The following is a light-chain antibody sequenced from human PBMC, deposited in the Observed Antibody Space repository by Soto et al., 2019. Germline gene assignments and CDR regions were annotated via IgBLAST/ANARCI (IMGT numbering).Light chain of an antibody. V-gene: IGKV3-20*01. CDR3: QQYGSSRT. CDR1: QSIANS. Sequence: EIVLTQSPGTLSLSPGERASLSCRASQSIANSLAWYQQKPGQAPRLLIFGASNRATGIPDRFSGSGSGTDFTLTISRLEPEDFAVYYCQQYGSSRTFGQGTKVDIK. J-gene: IGKJ1*01. CDR2: GAS.